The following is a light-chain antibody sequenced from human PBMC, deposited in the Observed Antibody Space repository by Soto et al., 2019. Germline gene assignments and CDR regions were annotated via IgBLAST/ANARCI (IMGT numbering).Light chain of an antibody. Sequence: QSVLTQPPSASGTPGQRVTSSCSGSSSNIGSNYVYWYQQLPGTAAKHLIDRNNQRPSGVPDRFSGSKSGTSASLAISGLRSEDEAYYYWAAWDDSLSGVVFGGGTKVTVL. J-gene: IGLJ2*01. CDR3: AAWDDSLSGVV. V-gene: IGLV1-47*01. CDR2: RNN. CDR1: SSNIGSNY.